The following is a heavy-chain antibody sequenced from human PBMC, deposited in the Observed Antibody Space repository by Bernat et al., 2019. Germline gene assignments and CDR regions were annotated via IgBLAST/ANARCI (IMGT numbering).Heavy chain of an antibody. V-gene: IGHV4-38-2*01. D-gene: IGHD2-15*01. CDR2: IYHSGST. Sequence: QVQLQESGPGLVKPSETLSLTCAVSGYSISSSYYWGWIRQPPGKGLEWIGSIYHSGSTYYNPSLKSRVTISVDTSKNQFSLKLSSVTAADTAMYYCADARTCSGGSCCSFYWGQGTLVTVSS. CDR1: GYSISSSYY. J-gene: IGHJ4*02. CDR3: ADARTCSGGSCCSFY.